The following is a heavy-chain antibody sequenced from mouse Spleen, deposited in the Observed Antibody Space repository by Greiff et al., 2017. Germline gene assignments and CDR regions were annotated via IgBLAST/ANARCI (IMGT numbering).Heavy chain of an antibody. V-gene: IGHV5-16*01. D-gene: IGHD1-1*01. CDR1: GFTFSDYY. CDR3: ARDRNYYGSSYVWYFDV. Sequence: EVKLVESEGGLVQPGSSMKLSCTASGFTFSDYYMAWVRQVPEKGLEWVANINYDGSSTYYLDSLKSRFIISRDNAKNILYLQMSSLKSEDTATYYCARDRNYYGSSYVWYFDVWGAGTTVTVSS. J-gene: IGHJ1*01. CDR2: INYDGSST.